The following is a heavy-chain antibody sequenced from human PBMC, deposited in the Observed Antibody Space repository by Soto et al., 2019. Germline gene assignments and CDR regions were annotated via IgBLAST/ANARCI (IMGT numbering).Heavy chain of an antibody. J-gene: IGHJ6*02. D-gene: IGHD1-26*01. CDR1: GGTFSSYA. CDR3: ARSGELLPHNAYYYGMDV. V-gene: IGHV1-69*06. Sequence: HVQLVQSGAEVKKPGSSVKVSCKASGGTFSSYAISWVRQAPGQGLEWMGGIIPIFGTANYAQKFQGRVTITADKSTSTAYMELSSLRSEDTAVYYCARSGELLPHNAYYYGMDVWGQGTTVTVSS. CDR2: IIPIFGTA.